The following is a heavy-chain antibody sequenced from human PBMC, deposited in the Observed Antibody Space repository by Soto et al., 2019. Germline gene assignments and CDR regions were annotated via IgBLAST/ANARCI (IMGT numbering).Heavy chain of an antibody. J-gene: IGHJ4*02. Sequence: KQSQTLSLTCAISGDSVSSNSAAWNWIRQSPSRGLEWLGRTYYRSKWYNDYAVSVKSRITINPDTSKNQFSLQLNSVTPEDTAVYYCARETRRRTGYSSSWVDYWGQGTLVTVSS. CDR1: GDSVSSNSAA. V-gene: IGHV6-1*01. CDR3: ARETRRRTGYSSSWVDY. CDR2: TYYRSKWYN. D-gene: IGHD6-13*01.